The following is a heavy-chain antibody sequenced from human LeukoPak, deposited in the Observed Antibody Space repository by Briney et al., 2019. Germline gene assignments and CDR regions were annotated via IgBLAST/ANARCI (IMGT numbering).Heavy chain of an antibody. CDR2: IYYSGTT. J-gene: IGHJ4*02. D-gene: IGHD6-19*01. CDR3: ARHSYSSAWYVDY. V-gene: IGHV4-59*08. CDR1: GGSISYYY. Sequence: KPSETLSLTCTVSGGSISYYYWSWIRQPPGKGLEWIGYIYYSGTTDYNPSLKSRVTISVDTSKNQFSLKVTSVTAADTAVYYCARHSYSSAWYVDYWGQGTLVTVSS.